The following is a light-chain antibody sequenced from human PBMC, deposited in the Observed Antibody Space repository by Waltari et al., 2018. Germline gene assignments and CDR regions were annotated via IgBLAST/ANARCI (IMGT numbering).Light chain of an antibody. Sequence: DLQLTQSPSFLSASVGDRVPITCRASHGISSYLDSYQQKPGKAPKLLLYAASTVQSGVPSRFSGSGSGTEFTLTISSLRPEDFATYYCQQLNSYPLTFGGGTKVEIK. CDR2: AAS. J-gene: IGKJ4*01. CDR3: QQLNSYPLT. CDR1: HGISSY. V-gene: IGKV1-9*01.